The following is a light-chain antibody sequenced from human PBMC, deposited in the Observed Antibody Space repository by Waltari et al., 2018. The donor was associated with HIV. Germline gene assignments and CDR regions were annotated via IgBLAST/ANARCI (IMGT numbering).Light chain of an antibody. Sequence: QSLLTQPPSVSAAPGQQVTISCSGNTSNIGTNFVSWYRHAPGAAPKLLIFENDHRAAGIPDRFSASTFGASASLTITALQGDDEADYYCQTWDSGLNAIVFGDGTKLTVL. CDR3: QTWDSGLNAIV. CDR2: END. J-gene: IGLJ2*01. CDR1: TSNIGTNF. V-gene: IGLV1-51*01.